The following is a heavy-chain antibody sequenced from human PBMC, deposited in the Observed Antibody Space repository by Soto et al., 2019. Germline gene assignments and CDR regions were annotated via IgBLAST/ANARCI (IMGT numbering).Heavy chain of an antibody. CDR1: GFTVSSNY. V-gene: IGHV3-53*01. CDR3: GSAYYYDSSGYQHPYYYYRIDG. CDR2: IYSGGST. D-gene: IGHD3-22*01. Sequence: GGSLRLSCAASGFTVSSNYMSWVRQASGKGLEWVSVIYSGGSTYYADSVKGRFTISRDNSKNTLYLQMNSLRAEDTAVYYCGSAYYYDSSGYQHPYYYYRIDGWGQRTTVTVPS. J-gene: IGHJ6*02.